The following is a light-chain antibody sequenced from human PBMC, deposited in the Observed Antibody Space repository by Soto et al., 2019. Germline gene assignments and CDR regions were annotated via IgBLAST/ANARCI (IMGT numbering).Light chain of an antibody. V-gene: IGKV1-5*01. Sequence: DIQMTQSPSTLSASAGDTVTITCRASQSISTWLAWYQQKPGKAPKLLIFDASSLKSGVPSRFSGSGSGTEFTLTISSLQPDDFATYYCQQYDSYSWTFGQGTKVEIK. J-gene: IGKJ1*01. CDR1: QSISTW. CDR3: QQYDSYSWT. CDR2: DAS.